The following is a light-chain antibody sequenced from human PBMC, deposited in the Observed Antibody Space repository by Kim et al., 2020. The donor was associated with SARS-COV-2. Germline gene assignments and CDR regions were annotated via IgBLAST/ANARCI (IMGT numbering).Light chain of an antibody. CDR3: SAWDISLNAVV. CDR2: RNN. J-gene: IGLJ3*02. V-gene: IGLV10-54*01. Sequence: QTATLTCTGTNDNVGRQGAAWLQQHQGQPPKVLSDRNNYRRSGISERFSASRSGNTASLIITVLQSEDEADYYCSAWDISLNAVVFGGGTQLTVL. CDR1: NDNVGRQG.